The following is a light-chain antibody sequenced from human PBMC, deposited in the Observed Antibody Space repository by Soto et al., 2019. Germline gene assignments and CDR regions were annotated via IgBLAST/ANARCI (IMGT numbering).Light chain of an antibody. Sequence: IVLTQSPGTLSLSPEERTTLSCRASQSISRYLAWYQQKPGQGPRLLIYGASSRATGTPDRFSGSGSGTDFTLTINRLEPEDFALYYCQQYGSSPPTFGQGTKVEIK. CDR3: QQYGSSPPT. V-gene: IGKV3-20*01. CDR2: GAS. CDR1: QSISRY. J-gene: IGKJ1*01.